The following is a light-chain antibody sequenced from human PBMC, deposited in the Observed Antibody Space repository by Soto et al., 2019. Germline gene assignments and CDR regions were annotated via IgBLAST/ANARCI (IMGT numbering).Light chain of an antibody. CDR2: DAS. Sequence: DIQMTQSPSTLSASVGDRVTITCRASQSISSWLAWYQQKPGKDPKLLIYDASSLESGVPPRFSGSGSGTEFTLTTSGPQADDFATYYCQHYNNYSPRTFGQGTKVDIK. CDR3: QHYNNYSPRT. J-gene: IGKJ1*01. V-gene: IGKV1-5*01. CDR1: QSISSW.